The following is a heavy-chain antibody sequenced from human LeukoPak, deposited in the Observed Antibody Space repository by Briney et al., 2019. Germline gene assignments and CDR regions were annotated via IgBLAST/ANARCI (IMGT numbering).Heavy chain of an antibody. Sequence: PGGSLRLSCAASGFTFSSYAMHWVRQAPGKGLEWVAVISYDGSKYYADSVKGRFTISRDNSKNTLYLQMNSLRAEDTAVYYCARDRFRMATPSDYWGQGTLVTVSS. J-gene: IGHJ4*02. CDR1: GFTFSSYA. CDR3: ARDRFRMATPSDY. D-gene: IGHD5-24*01. CDR2: ISYDGSK. V-gene: IGHV3-30*04.